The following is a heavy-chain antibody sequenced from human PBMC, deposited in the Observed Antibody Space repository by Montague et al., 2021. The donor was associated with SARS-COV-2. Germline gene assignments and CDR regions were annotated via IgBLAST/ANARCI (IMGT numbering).Heavy chain of an antibody. D-gene: IGHD6-19*01. CDR1: GGSFSGYY. V-gene: IGHV4-34*01. J-gene: IGHJ4*02. Sequence: SETLSLTCAVYGGSFSGYYWSWIRQPPGKGLEWIREINHSGSTNYNPSXXSRVTISVDTSKNQFSLKLSSVTAADTAVYYCARGSRQWLVRPPHYYYFDYWGQGTLVTVSS. CDR3: ARGSRQWLVRPPHYYYFDY. CDR2: INHSGST.